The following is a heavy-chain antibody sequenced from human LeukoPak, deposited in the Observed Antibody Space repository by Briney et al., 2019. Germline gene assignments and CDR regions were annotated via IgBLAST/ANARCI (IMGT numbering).Heavy chain of an antibody. J-gene: IGHJ4*02. D-gene: IGHD4-11*01. CDR1: GFTFSRYS. Sequence: GGSLRLSCVASGFTFSRYSMNWVRQAPGKGLEWVSYISGSDSTIYYADSVKGRFTISRDNAKNSLNLQMNSLRAEDTAVYYCARTTAFDYWGQGTLVTVSS. V-gene: IGHV3-48*01. CDR3: ARTTAFDY. CDR2: ISGSDSTI.